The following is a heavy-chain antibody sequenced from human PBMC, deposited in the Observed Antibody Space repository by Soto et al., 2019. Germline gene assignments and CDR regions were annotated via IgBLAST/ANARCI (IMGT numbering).Heavy chain of an antibody. Sequence: SETLSLTCTVSGGSISSGDYYWSWIRQPPGKGLEWIGYIYYSGSTYYNPSLKSRVTISVDTSKNQFSLKLSSVTAADTAVYYCARGVYYDFWSGSLGPFDDWGQGTLVTAAS. CDR2: IYYSGST. CDR1: GGSISSGDYY. V-gene: IGHV4-30-4*01. D-gene: IGHD3-3*01. CDR3: ARGVYYDFWSGSLGPFDD. J-gene: IGHJ4*02.